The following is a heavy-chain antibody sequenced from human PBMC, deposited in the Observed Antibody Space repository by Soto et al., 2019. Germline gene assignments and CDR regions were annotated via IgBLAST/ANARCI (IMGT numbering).Heavy chain of an antibody. V-gene: IGHV3-23*01. CDR3: AKTLYGGCDY. CDR1: GFTFSTYA. CDR2: IGCNGGTT. J-gene: IGHJ4*02. D-gene: IGHD5-12*01. Sequence: EVQLLDSGGGLVQPGGSLRLSCVASGFTFSTYAMSWVRQAPGKGLEWGSGIGCNGGTTRYADSVKGRFTISRDNSKNTLYMQMNSLRVEDTAVYYCAKTLYGGCDYWGRGTLVTVSS.